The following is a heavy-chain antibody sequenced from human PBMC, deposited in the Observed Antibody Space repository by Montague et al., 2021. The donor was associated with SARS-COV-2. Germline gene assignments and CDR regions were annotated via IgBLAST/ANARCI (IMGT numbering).Heavy chain of an antibody. J-gene: IGHJ6*02. CDR1: GFTVSSNY. V-gene: IGHV3-53*01. D-gene: IGHD7-27*01. Sequence: SLRLSCAASGFTVSSNYMSRVRQAPGKGLEWVSVIYSGGSTYYADSVKGRFTISRDNSKNTLYLQMNSLRAEDTAVYYCARDSGPLYYYYYGMDVWGQGTTVTVSS. CDR3: ARDSGPLYYYYYGMDV. CDR2: IYSGGST.